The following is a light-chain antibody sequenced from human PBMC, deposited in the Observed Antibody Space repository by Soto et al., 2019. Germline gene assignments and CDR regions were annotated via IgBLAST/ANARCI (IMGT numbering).Light chain of an antibody. V-gene: IGLV2-14*01. CDR2: DVN. CDR1: INDVGAYNY. J-gene: IGLJ1*01. Sequence: QSVLTQPASVSGSPGQSITISCTGTINDVGAYNYVSWYQQRPGSAPQLILFDVNNRPSGTSNRFSGSKSGHTAYLTISALQSDDEAIYHCSSYTSSYTLVFGSGTKVNVL. CDR3: SSYTSSYTLV.